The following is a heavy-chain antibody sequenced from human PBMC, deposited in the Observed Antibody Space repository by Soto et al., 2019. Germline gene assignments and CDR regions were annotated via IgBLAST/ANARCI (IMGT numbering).Heavy chain of an antibody. CDR1: GFTFSTYA. Sequence: HPGGSLRLSCAASGFTFSTYAMSWVRQAPGKGPEWVSLVDSSGRTYYTDSVKGRFTVSRDNSENTVYLQMNSLRAEDTAVYYCAKWLRGGNYYCDHWGQGTLVTVSS. J-gene: IGHJ4*02. D-gene: IGHD1-26*01. V-gene: IGHV3-23*01. CDR3: AKWLRGGNYYCDH. CDR2: VDSSGRT.